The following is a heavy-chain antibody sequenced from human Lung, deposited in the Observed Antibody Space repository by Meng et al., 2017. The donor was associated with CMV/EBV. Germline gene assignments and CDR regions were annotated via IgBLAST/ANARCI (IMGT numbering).Heavy chain of an antibody. J-gene: IGHJ3*01. Sequence: GESXKIXCAASGFTFSRYSLNWVRQAPGKGLEWLSYISSGSRTIHHAVSVKGRFTISRDSAQNSLYLEMNSLRAEDTAVYYCARDATHDPASLDAFERWGQGXMVT. CDR1: GFTFSRYS. V-gene: IGHV3-48*04. CDR2: ISSGSRTI. CDR3: ARDATHDPASLDAFER. D-gene: IGHD1-1*01.